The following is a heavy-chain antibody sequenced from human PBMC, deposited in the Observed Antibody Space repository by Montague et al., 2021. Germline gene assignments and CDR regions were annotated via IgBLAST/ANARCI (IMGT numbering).Heavy chain of an antibody. CDR2: INHSGST. J-gene: IGHJ6*02. CDR1: GGSFSGHY. CDR3: ARYLHTSKYSGSHYLSRQYGMDV. Sequence: SETLSLTCAVYGGSFSGHYWSWIRQPPGKGLEWIGEINHSGSTNYNPSLKGRVTMSVDTSKNQFSLNLSSVTAADTAVYYCARYLHTSKYSGSHYLSRQYGMDVWGQGTMVTVSS. V-gene: IGHV4-34*01. D-gene: IGHD1-26*01.